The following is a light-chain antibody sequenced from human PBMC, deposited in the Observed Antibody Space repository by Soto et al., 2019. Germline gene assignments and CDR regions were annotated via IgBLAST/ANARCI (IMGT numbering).Light chain of an antibody. CDR3: LQDINYPWT. CDR2: DSS. CDR1: QSVRGN. J-gene: IGKJ1*01. Sequence: EVVLTQSPGTLSVAPGERATLSCRASQSVRGNLAWYQQKPGQAPRLVMHDSSSRATGIPARFSGSGSGTEFALTISSVQSEDSATYYCLQDINYPWTFGQGTKVDIK. V-gene: IGKV3-15*01.